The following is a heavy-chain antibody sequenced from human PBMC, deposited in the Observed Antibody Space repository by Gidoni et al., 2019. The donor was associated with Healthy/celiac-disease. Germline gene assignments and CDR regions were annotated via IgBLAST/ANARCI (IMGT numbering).Heavy chain of an antibody. Sequence: QVQLVESGGGVVQPGRSLRLSCAASGFTFSSYGMHWVRQAPGKGLGWVAVISYDGSNKYYADSVKGRFTISRDNSKNTLYLQMNSLRAEDTAVYYCAKDLNGVGGSYLLWGQGTLVTVSS. J-gene: IGHJ4*02. D-gene: IGHD1-26*01. CDR1: GFTFSSYG. CDR2: ISYDGSNK. V-gene: IGHV3-30*18. CDR3: AKDLNGVGGSYLL.